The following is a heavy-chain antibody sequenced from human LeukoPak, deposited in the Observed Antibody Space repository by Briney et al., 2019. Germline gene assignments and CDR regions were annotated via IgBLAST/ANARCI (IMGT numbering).Heavy chain of an antibody. CDR3: ARAILHYDILTGSRD. J-gene: IGHJ4*02. V-gene: IGHV3-30-3*01. Sequence: SGRSLRLSCAASGFTFSSYAMHWVRQAPGKGLEWVAVISYDGSNKYYADSVKGRFTISRDNSKNTLYLQMNSLRAEDTAVYYCARAILHYDILTGSRDWGQGTLVTVSS. D-gene: IGHD3-9*01. CDR1: GFTFSSYA. CDR2: ISYDGSNK.